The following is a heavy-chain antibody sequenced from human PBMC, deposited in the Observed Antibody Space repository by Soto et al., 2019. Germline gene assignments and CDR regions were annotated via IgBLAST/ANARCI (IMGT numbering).Heavy chain of an antibody. CDR1: GFTFGSYA. CDR2: ISYDGSNK. D-gene: IGHD5-12*01. V-gene: IGHV3-30-3*01. CDR3: ARSFLSGYDSY. J-gene: IGHJ4*02. Sequence: GGSLRLSCAASGFTFGSYAMHWVRQAPGKGLEWVALISYDGSNKYYADSVKGRFTISRDNSKNTLYLQMNSLRAEDTAVYYCARSFLSGYDSYWGQGTLVTVSS.